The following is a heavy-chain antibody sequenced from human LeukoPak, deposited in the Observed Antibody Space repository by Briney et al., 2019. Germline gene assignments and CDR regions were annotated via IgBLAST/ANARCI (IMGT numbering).Heavy chain of an antibody. J-gene: IGHJ4*02. D-gene: IGHD6-6*01. Sequence: ASVKVSCKASGSTFTGYYMHWVRQAPGQALEWMGWVNPNSGGTNFAQKFQGRVTMTRDTSISTAYMELSRLRSDDTAVYFCARDREYRSSSYPLDYWGQGTLVTVSS. CDR1: GSTFTGYY. V-gene: IGHV1-2*02. CDR2: VNPNSGGT. CDR3: ARDREYRSSSYPLDY.